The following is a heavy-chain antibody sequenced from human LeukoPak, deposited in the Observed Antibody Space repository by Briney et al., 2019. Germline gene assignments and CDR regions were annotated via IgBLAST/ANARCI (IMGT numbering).Heavy chain of an antibody. V-gene: IGHV4-30-4*08. Sequence: SHTLSLTCTVSSGSISSGDYYWSWIRQPPGKGLEWIGYIYYSGSTYYSPAVKSRVTISAGTAKNQFCLNLRSVTAADTAVYYCARVGKYCGGDCYSVKYWGQGTLVTVSS. CDR2: IYYSGST. CDR1: SGSISSGDYY. J-gene: IGHJ4*02. CDR3: ARVGKYCGGDCYSVKY. D-gene: IGHD2-21*01.